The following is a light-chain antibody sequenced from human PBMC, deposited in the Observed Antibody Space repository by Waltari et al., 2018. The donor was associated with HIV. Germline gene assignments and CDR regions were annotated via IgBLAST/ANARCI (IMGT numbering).Light chain of an antibody. CDR1: QSVNSN. J-gene: IGKJ1*01. Sequence: EIVMPQSPATLSVSAGERVTIPCRAIQSVNSNLAWYQQKPGQAPRLLIYGASTRAAGIPARFSGSGSGTEFTLTISSLQSEDFAVYYCQRYNNWPPAWTFGQGTKVEIK. CDR3: QRYNNWPPAWT. V-gene: IGKV3-15*01. CDR2: GAS.